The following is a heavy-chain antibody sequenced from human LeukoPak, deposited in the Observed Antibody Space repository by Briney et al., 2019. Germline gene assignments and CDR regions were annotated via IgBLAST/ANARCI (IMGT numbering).Heavy chain of an antibody. D-gene: IGHD2-15*01. CDR2: ISGSGGST. CDR1: GFTFSSYA. V-gene: IGHV3-23*01. Sequence: TGGSLRLSCAASGFTFSSYAMSWVRQAPGKGLEWVSTISGSGGSTYYADSVKGRFTISRDNSKYTLYLQMNSLRAEDTAVYYCAKVKGYCSGGSCRAGFDPWGQGTLVTVSS. CDR3: AKVKGYCSGGSCRAGFDP. J-gene: IGHJ5*02.